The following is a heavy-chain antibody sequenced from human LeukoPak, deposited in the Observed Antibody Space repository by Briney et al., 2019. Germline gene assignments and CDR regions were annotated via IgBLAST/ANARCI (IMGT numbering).Heavy chain of an antibody. CDR2: INPSGGST. CDR3: ARQSGIAAAGTEWLDP. J-gene: IGHJ5*02. Sequence: ASVKVSCKASGYTFTSYYMHWVRQAPGQGLEWMGIINPSGGSTSYAQKFQGRVTMTRDTSTSTVYMELSSLRSEDTAVYYCARQSGIAAAGTEWLDPWGQGTLVTVSS. D-gene: IGHD6-13*01. CDR1: GYTFTSYY. V-gene: IGHV1-46*01.